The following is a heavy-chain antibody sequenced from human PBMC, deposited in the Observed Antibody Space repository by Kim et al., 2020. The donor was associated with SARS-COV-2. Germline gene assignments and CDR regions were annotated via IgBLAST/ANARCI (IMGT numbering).Heavy chain of an antibody. D-gene: IGHD3-3*01. V-gene: IGHV3-13*01. CDR3: ARVEATTPGAFDY. Sequence: YPGSVQRRLTISTETSKNSFYLQTNSLRAGDKAVYYCARVEATTPGAFDYWDQGTLVTVSS. J-gene: IGHJ4*02.